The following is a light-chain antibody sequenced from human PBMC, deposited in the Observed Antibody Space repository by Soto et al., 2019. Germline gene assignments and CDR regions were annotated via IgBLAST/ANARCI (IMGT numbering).Light chain of an antibody. J-gene: IGKJ1*01. CDR1: QSVSTSY. Sequence: EVVCTQTPGTLSSSARQRPIRSRRASQSVSTSYLVWYQQMPGQAPRLLIYAASSRATGIPDRFSGSGSGTDFTLTISRLEPEDFAVYYCQQYGASPWTFGQGTKVDIK. V-gene: IGKV3-20*01. CDR3: QQYGASPWT. CDR2: AAS.